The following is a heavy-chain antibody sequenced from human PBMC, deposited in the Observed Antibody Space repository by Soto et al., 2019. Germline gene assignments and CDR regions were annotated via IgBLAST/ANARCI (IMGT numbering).Heavy chain of an antibody. Sequence: SETLSLTCAVSGGSIRSNNWWSWVRQPPGKGLEWIGSIYYSGSTYYNPSLKSRVAISVDTSKNQFSLKLSSVTAADTAVYYCARPREGYYADFDYWGQGTLVTVSS. J-gene: IGHJ4*02. CDR3: ARPREGYYADFDY. V-gene: IGHV4-39*01. CDR1: GGSIRSNNW. D-gene: IGHD2-2*01. CDR2: IYYSGST.